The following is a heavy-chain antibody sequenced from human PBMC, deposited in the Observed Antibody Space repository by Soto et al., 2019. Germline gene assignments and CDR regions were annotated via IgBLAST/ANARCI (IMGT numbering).Heavy chain of an antibody. D-gene: IGHD3-9*01. V-gene: IGHV4-39*01. J-gene: IGHJ5*02. CDR2: IYYSGST. CDR3: ARLYYDILTGYFDAFDP. CDR1: GGSISSSSYY. Sequence: QLQLQESGPGLVKPSETLSLTCTVSGGSISSSSYYWGWIRQPPGKGLEWIGSIYYSGSTYYNPSLKGRVTISVNTSKNQFSLKLSSVTAADTAVYYCARLYYDILTGYFDAFDPWGQGTLVTVSS.